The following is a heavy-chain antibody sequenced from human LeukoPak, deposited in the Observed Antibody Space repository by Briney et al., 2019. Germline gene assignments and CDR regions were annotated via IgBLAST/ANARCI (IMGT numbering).Heavy chain of an antibody. CDR3: ARAAYDSSGYYYVTHYNWFDP. CDR1: GGTFSSYA. Sequence: ASVKVSCKASGGTFSSYAISWVRQAPGQGLEWMGGIIPIFGTANYAQKFQGRVTITADESTSTAYMELSSLRSEDTAVYCCARAAYDSSGYYYVTHYNWFDPWGQGTLVTVSS. CDR2: IIPIFGTA. V-gene: IGHV1-69*13. J-gene: IGHJ5*02. D-gene: IGHD3-22*01.